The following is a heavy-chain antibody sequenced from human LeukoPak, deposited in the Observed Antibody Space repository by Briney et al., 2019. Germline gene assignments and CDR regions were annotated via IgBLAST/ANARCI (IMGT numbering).Heavy chain of an antibody. Sequence: GGSLRLSCAASGFTFSSYSMSWVRQAPGKGLEWVSAISGSGGSTYYADSVKGRFTISRDNSKNTLYLQMNSLRAEDTAVYYCALKPYYDILTGYQQGYWGQGTLVTVSS. CDR2: ISGSGGST. J-gene: IGHJ4*02. D-gene: IGHD3-9*01. CDR1: GFTFSSYS. V-gene: IGHV3-23*01. CDR3: ALKPYYDILTGYQQGY.